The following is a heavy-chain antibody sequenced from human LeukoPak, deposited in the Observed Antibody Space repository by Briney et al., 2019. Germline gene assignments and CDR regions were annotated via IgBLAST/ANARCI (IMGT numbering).Heavy chain of an antibody. D-gene: IGHD3-9*01. Sequence: PGGSLRLSCAASGFTFIISAMNWVRQVPGKGLEWVSSIDYDSSHIYYAASVRGRFTISRDNARDSVYLQMDSLRVEDTAVYYCTRDPLRYLRVGHYDYWGQGTLVAVSS. J-gene: IGHJ4*02. CDR2: IDYDSSHI. CDR1: GFTFIISA. V-gene: IGHV3-21*01. CDR3: TRDPLRYLRVGHYDY.